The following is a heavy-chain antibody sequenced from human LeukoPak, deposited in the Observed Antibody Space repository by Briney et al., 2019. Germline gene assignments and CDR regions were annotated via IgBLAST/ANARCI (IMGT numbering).Heavy chain of an antibody. V-gene: IGHV1-69*10. Sequence: VKVSCKASGGTFSSYAISWVRQAPGQGLEWMGRIIPILGIANYAQKFQGRVTITADKSTSTAYMELSSLRSEDTAVYYCAREIGRDGYNSDFDYWGQGTLVTVSS. D-gene: IGHD5-24*01. CDR2: IIPILGIA. CDR3: AREIGRDGYNSDFDY. J-gene: IGHJ4*02. CDR1: GGTFSSYA.